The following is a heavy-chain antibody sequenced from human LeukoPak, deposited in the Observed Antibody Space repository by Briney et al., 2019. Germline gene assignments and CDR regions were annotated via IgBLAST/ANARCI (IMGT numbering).Heavy chain of an antibody. CDR2: IYYSGST. D-gene: IGHD1-26*01. J-gene: IGHJ4*02. CDR1: GASITSYY. CDR3: ARLSIVGATNFDY. Sequence: SETLSLTCTVSGASITSYYWSWIRQPPGKGLEWIGYIYYSGSTTYKPSLKSRVTISVDTSMNQFSLKLSSVTAADTAVYYCARLSIVGATNFDYWGQGTLVTVSS. V-gene: IGHV4-59*08.